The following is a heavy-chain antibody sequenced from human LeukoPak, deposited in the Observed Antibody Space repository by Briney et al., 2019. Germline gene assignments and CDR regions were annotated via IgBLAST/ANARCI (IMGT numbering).Heavy chain of an antibody. CDR1: GFTFSSYS. CDR3: ASSSRTDIDFDY. J-gene: IGHJ4*02. D-gene: IGHD3-10*01. V-gene: IGHV3-21*01. Sequence: GGSLRLSCAASGFTFSSYSMNWVRQAPGKGLEWVSSISSSSSYIYYADSVKGRFTISRDNAKNSLYLQMNSLRAEDTAVYYCASSSRTDIDFDYWGQGTLVTVSS. CDR2: ISSSSSYI.